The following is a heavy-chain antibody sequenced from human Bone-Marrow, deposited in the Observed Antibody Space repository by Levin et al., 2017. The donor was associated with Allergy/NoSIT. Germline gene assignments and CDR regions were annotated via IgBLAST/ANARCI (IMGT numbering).Heavy chain of an antibody. D-gene: IGHD4-17*01. CDR1: GFSLSTSG. J-gene: IGHJ5*02. CDR2: VSGYNGKT. Sequence: GESLKISCTASGFSLSTSGVSWLRQAPGQGLEWLGWVSGYNGKTKYAQKFQGRITMTTDPSTNTANVDLTRLTSDDTAIYYCARDPLASRYGDYSGGWFDPWGLGTLVTVSS. V-gene: IGHV1-18*01. CDR3: ARDPLASRYGDYSGGWFDP.